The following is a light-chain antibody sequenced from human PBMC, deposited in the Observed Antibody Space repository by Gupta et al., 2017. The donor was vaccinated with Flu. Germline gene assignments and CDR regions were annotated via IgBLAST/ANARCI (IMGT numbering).Light chain of an antibody. CDR2: DTF. Sequence: GQRATLSCSASQSVSSHLSWYQQKPGQAPRLVIYDTFNRASGIPARFSGSGSGTYFTLTISSLEPDDSAVYYCQQHNKWPWTFGQGTKVEIK. CDR1: QSVSSH. V-gene: IGKV3-11*01. CDR3: QQHNKWPWT. J-gene: IGKJ1*01.